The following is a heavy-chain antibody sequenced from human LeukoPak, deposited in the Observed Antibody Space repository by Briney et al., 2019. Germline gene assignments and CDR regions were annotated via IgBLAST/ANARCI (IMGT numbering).Heavy chain of an antibody. V-gene: IGHV4-34*01. CDR1: GGSFSGYY. Sequence: SETLSLTCAVYGGSFSGYYWSWIRQPPGKGLEWIGEINHSGSTNYNPSLKSRVTISVDTSKNQFSLILSSVTAADTAVYFCARQERYYSSGSFTYFQYWGQGTLVTVSS. CDR2: INHSGST. J-gene: IGHJ1*01. CDR3: ARQERYYSSGSFTYFQY. D-gene: IGHD3-10*01.